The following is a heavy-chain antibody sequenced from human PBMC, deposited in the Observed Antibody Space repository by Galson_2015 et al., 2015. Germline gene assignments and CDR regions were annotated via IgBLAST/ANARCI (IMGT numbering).Heavy chain of an antibody. Sequence: QSGAEVKKPGGSLKISCKGSGYSFPSYWIGWVRQMPGKGLECMGIIYPADSDTRYSPSFQGQVTITVDKSISTAYLQWSSLKASDTAMYYCARLPDYFYDMDVWGQGTTVTVSS. CDR2: IYPADSDT. J-gene: IGHJ6*02. CDR3: ARLPDYFYDMDV. V-gene: IGHV5-51*03. CDR1: GYSFPSYW.